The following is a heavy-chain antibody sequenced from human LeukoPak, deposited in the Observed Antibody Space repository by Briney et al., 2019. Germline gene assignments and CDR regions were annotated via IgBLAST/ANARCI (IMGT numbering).Heavy chain of an antibody. J-gene: IGHJ4*02. D-gene: IGHD3-22*01. V-gene: IGHV3-73*01. CDR1: GFTFSGSA. CDR3: TSLDYDSSGYYYSY. Sequence: GGSLRLSCAASGFTFSGSAMHWVRQASGKGLEWVGRIRSKANSYATAYAASVKGRFTISRDDSKNPAYLQMNSLKTEDTAVYYCTSLDYDSSGYYYSYWGQGTLVTVSS. CDR2: IRSKANSYAT.